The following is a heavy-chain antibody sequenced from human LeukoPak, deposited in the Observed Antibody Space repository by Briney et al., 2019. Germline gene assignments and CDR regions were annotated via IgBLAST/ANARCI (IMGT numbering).Heavy chain of an antibody. V-gene: IGHV3-7*01. J-gene: IGHJ4*02. CDR3: ARDPGIAAAGTVGYFDS. D-gene: IGHD6-13*01. CDR1: GFSFSSYW. Sequence: PGGSLRLSCVASGFSFSSYWMSWVRQTPGKGLEWVAHINQEGSARYYVDSVTGRFTISRDNAMNSLCLQMNSLRVEDTAVYYCARDPGIAAAGTVGYFDSWGQGILVTVSS. CDR2: INQEGSAR.